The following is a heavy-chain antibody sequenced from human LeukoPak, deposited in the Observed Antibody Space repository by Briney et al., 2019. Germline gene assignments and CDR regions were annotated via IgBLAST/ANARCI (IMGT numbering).Heavy chain of an antibody. J-gene: IGHJ4*02. CDR2: INPDGSAT. CDR3: ARGRDYGFDY. CDR1: GFTFNYG. V-gene: IGHV3-74*01. Sequence: PGGSLRLSCAGSGFTFNYGMDWVRQAPGKGLVWVSFINPDGSATSYADAVKGRFTTSRDNAKNTLYLQMNSLRAEDTAVYYCARGRDYGFDYWGQGTLVTVSS. D-gene: IGHD4/OR15-4a*01.